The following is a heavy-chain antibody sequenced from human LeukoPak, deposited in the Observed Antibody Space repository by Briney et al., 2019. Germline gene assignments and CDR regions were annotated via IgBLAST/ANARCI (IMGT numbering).Heavy chain of an antibody. Sequence: GESLKISCKGSGYSFTSYWIGWVRQMPGKGLEWTGIIYPGDSDTRYSPSFQGQVTISDDKSISTAYLQWSSLKASDTAMYYCARHCDYYDSSGYYYSWFDPWGQGTLVTVSS. V-gene: IGHV5-51*01. CDR2: IYPGDSDT. J-gene: IGHJ5*02. D-gene: IGHD3-22*01. CDR1: GYSFTSYW. CDR3: ARHCDYYDSSGYYYSWFDP.